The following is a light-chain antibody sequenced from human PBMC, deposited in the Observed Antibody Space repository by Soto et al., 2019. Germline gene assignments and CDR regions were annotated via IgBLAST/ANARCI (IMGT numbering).Light chain of an antibody. Sequence: EIVLTQSPGTLSFSPGERAPLSCRARQSVSSSYLAWYQQKPGQAPRLLIYGASSRATGIPDRFSGGGSGTDFTLTISRLEPEDFAVYYCQQYGSSPPLTFGGGTKVDIK. V-gene: IGKV3-20*01. CDR3: QQYGSSPPLT. J-gene: IGKJ4*01. CDR2: GAS. CDR1: QSVSSSY.